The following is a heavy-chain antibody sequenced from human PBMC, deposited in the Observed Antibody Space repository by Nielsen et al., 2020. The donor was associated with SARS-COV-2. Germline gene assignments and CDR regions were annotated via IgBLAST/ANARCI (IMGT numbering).Heavy chain of an antibody. Sequence: GESLKISCAASGFTFSSYSMNWVRQAPGKGLEWVSYISSSGSTIYYADSVKGRFTISRDNAKNSLYLQMNSLRAEDTAVYYCTREWEHFFNYYYYGMDVWGQGTTVTVSS. CDR3: TREWEHFFNYYYYGMDV. J-gene: IGHJ6*02. V-gene: IGHV3-48*04. D-gene: IGHD1-26*01. CDR1: GFTFSSYS. CDR2: ISSSGSTI.